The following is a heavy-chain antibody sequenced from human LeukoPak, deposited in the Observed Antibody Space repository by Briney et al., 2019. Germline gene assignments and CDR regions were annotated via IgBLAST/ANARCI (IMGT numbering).Heavy chain of an antibody. CDR1: GGSISSYY. J-gene: IGHJ3*01. Sequence: PSETLSLTCTVSGGSISSYYWSWIRQPPGKGLEWIGYIYYSGSTNYNPSFKSRVTISVDTSKNQFSLKLSSVTAADTAVYYCARGEPPSSSSSWPDAFDVWGQGTMVTVSS. CDR3: ARGEPPSSSSSWPDAFDV. V-gene: IGHV4-59*08. CDR2: IYYSGST. D-gene: IGHD6-13*01.